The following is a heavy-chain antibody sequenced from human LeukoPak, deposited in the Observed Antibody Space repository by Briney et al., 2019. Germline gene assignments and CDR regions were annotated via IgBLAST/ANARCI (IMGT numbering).Heavy chain of an antibody. CDR3: ARELGATSGGMDV. D-gene: IGHD1-26*01. Sequence: VASVKVSCKASGYTFSSYGISWVRQAPGQGLEWMGWISAYNGNTKYAQKFQGRVSMTTDTSTSTAYMELRSLRSDDTAVYCCARELGATSGGMDVWGQGTTVTVSS. CDR2: ISAYNGNT. V-gene: IGHV1-18*01. CDR1: GYTFSSYG. J-gene: IGHJ6*02.